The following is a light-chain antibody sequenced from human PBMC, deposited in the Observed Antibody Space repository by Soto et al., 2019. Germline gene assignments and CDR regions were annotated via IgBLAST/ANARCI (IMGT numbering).Light chain of an antibody. CDR3: QQYGSSRT. J-gene: IGKJ1*01. V-gene: IGKV3-20*01. CDR1: QSVSSSY. CDR2: GAS. Sequence: EIGLTQSPGTLSLSPGERATLSCRASQSVSSSYLAWYQQKPGQAPRLLIYGASSRATGIPDRFSGSGSGTDFNITISRLEPEDFAVYYCQQYGSSRTFGQGPNVEIK.